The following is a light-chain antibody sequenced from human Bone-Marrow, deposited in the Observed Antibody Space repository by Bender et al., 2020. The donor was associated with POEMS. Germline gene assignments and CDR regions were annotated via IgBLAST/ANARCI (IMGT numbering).Light chain of an antibody. CDR3: CSYARDNIWL. CDR1: SSDVGSYNL. CDR2: EDN. Sequence: QSALTQPASVSGSPGQSITISCTGTSSDVGSYNLVSWFQQHPNKAPKLIIYEDNKRPSGVFDRFSGSMSGNTASLTISRLQAEDEADYYCCSYARDNIWLFGAGTRLTVL. J-gene: IGLJ3*02. V-gene: IGLV2-23*01.